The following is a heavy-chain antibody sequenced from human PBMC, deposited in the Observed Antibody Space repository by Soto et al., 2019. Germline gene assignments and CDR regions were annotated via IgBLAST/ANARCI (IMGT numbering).Heavy chain of an antibody. CDR3: ARFYQYSSTCTDHDAFDI. CDR1: GYTFTGYY. CDR2: INPNSGGT. D-gene: IGHD6-13*01. Sequence: GASVKVSCKASGYTFTGYYMHWVRQAPGQGLEWMGWINPNSGGTNYAQKFQGRVTMTRDTSISTAYMELSRLRSDDTAVYYCARFYQYSSTCTDHDAFDIRGQGTMVTVSS. V-gene: IGHV1-2*02. J-gene: IGHJ3*02.